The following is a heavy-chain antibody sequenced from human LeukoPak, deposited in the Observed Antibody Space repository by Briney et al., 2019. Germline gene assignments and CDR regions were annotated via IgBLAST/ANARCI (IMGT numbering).Heavy chain of an antibody. D-gene: IGHD6-13*01. V-gene: IGHV3-23*01. Sequence: GSLRLSCAASGFTFSSYAMSWVRQAPGKGLEWVSAISGSGGSTYYADSVKGRFIISRDNSKNTLYLQMNSLRAEDTAVYYCAKDPGEYSSSWYADWGQGTLVTVSS. J-gene: IGHJ4*02. CDR2: ISGSGGST. CDR1: GFTFSSYA. CDR3: AKDPGEYSSSWYAD.